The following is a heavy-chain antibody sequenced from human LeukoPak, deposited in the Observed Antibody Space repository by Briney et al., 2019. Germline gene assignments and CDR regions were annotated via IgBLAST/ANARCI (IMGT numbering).Heavy chain of an antibody. CDR3: VAQIVGPYGDFVDY. CDR2: ISYSGGT. Sequence: SETLSLTCTVSGGSISSGGYYWTWIRQHPGKGLEWIGYISYSGGTYYNPSLKSRLTISLDTSKIQFSLKLTSVTAADTAVYYCVAQIVGPYGDFVDYWGQGTLVTVSS. J-gene: IGHJ4*02. V-gene: IGHV4-31*03. D-gene: IGHD4-17*01. CDR1: GGSISSGGYY.